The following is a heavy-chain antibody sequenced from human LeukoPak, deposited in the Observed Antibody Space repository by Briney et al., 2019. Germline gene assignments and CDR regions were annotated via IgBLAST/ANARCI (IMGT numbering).Heavy chain of an antibody. CDR2: INAGNGNT. CDR3: ARGSARITMIVDFDY. J-gene: IGHJ4*02. D-gene: IGHD3-22*01. Sequence: GASVKVSCKASGYTFTSYYMHWVRQAPGQRLEWMGWINAGNGNTKYSQKFQGRVTITRDTSASTAYMELSSLRSEDTAVYYCARGSARITMIVDFDYWGQGTLVTVSS. V-gene: IGHV1-3*01. CDR1: GYTFTSYY.